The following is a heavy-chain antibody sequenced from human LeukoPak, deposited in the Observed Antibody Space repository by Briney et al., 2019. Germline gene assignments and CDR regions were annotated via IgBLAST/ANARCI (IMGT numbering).Heavy chain of an antibody. CDR2: IYYSGSI. D-gene: IGHD3-3*01. CDR3: ARRGTFWSGYPNSFDP. J-gene: IGHJ5*02. CDR1: GFTFSSYA. Sequence: GSLRLSCAASGFTFSSYAMSWVRQPPGKGLEWIGSIYYSGSIYYNPSLKSRVTISVDTSKNQFSLKLSSVTAADTAVYYCARRGTFWSGYPNSFDPWGQGTLVTVSS. V-gene: IGHV4-39*01.